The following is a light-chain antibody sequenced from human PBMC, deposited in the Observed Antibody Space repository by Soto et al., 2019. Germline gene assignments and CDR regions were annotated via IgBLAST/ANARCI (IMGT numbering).Light chain of an antibody. CDR2: DAS. J-gene: IGKJ1*01. CDR3: QQDNSQET. CDR1: QSISSW. V-gene: IGKV1-5*01. Sequence: DIQMTQSPSTLSASVGDRVTITCRASQSISSWLAWYQQKPGKAPKLLIYDASSLESGVPSRFSGSGSGTEFTLTSSSLQPDDFATYYCQQDNSQETCGRGTKVEIK.